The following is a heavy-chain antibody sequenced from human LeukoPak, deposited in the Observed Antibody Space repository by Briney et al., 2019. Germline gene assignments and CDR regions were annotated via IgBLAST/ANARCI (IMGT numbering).Heavy chain of an antibody. CDR3: ARERREEGTGPYYFDY. J-gene: IGHJ4*02. Sequence: GSLRLSCAASGFTFSSYAMSWVRQPPGKGLEWIGEINHSGSTNYNPSLKSRVTISVDTSKNQFSLKLSSVTAADTAVYYCARERREEGTGPYYFDYRGRGTLVTVSS. CDR1: GFTFSSYA. CDR2: INHSGST. V-gene: IGHV4-34*01. D-gene: IGHD1-1*01.